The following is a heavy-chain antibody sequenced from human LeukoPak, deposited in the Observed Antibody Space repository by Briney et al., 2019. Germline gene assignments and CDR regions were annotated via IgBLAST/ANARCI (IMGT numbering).Heavy chain of an antibody. J-gene: IGHJ4*02. V-gene: IGHV3-53*01. D-gene: IGHD6-13*01. CDR2: IYSGGST. Sequence: GGSLRPSCAASGFTVSSNYMSWVRQAPGKGLEWVSVIYSGGSTYYADSVKGRFTISRDNSKNTLYLQMNSLRAEDTAVYYCARGRIAAAGAAFDYWGQGTLVTVSS. CDR3: ARGRIAAAGAAFDY. CDR1: GFTVSSNY.